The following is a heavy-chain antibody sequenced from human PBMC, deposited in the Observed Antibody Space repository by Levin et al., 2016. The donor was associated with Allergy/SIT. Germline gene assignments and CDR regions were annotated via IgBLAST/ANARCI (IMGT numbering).Heavy chain of an antibody. Sequence: LSLTCAASGFTFSRNAMSWVRQAPGKGLEWVSAISDSGDSTYYTDSVKGRFTISRDNSKNTLYLQMNSLRAEDTAVYYCAKVVVEYFQHWGQGTLVTVSS. CDR3: AKVVVEYFQH. D-gene: IGHD2-15*01. CDR2: ISDSGDST. V-gene: IGHV3-23*01. CDR1: GFTFSRNA. J-gene: IGHJ1*01.